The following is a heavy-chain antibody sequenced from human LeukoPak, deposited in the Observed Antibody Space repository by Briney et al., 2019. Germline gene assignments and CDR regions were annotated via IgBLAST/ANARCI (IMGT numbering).Heavy chain of an antibody. CDR1: GGSISSSSYY. CDR2: IYYSGST. D-gene: IGHD3-22*01. J-gene: IGHJ4*02. CDR3: ARHLYESRGQTSFDY. V-gene: IGHV4-39*01. Sequence: SETLSLTCTVSGGSISSSSYYWGWIRQPPGKGLEWIGSIYYSGSTYYNPSLKSRVTISVDTSQNQFSLKLSSVTAADTAMYYCARHLYESRGQTSFDYWGQGTLVTVSS.